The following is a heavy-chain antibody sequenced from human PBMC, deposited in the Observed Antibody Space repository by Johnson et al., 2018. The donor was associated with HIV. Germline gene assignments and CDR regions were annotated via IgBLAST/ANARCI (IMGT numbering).Heavy chain of an antibody. Sequence: VQLVETGGGLVQPGGSLRLSCAASGFTFSSYWMTWVRQAPGKGLEWVANMNKDGSEKYYVTSGKGGFPVSRDNTKNSLYLQMNRLRGDDTAVYYCARPLIAVAAAGNAFDIWGRGTMVTVSS. CDR3: ARPLIAVAAAGNAFDI. CDR2: MNKDGSEK. V-gene: IGHV3-7*05. D-gene: IGHD6-19*01. J-gene: IGHJ3*02. CDR1: GFTFSSYW.